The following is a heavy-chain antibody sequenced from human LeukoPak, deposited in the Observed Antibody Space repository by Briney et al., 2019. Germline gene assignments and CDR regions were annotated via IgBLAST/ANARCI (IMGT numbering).Heavy chain of an antibody. CDR3: ARGGTAFDI. V-gene: IGHV4-30-2*01. CDR2: IYHSGSP. D-gene: IGHD1-26*01. CDR1: GGSISSGHSS. J-gene: IGHJ3*02. Sequence: SQTLSLTCAVSGGSISSGHSSWNWFRQPPGEGLEWIGYIYHSGSPYYNPSLKSRVAISVDKSKNQFSLKLRSVTAADTALYYCARGGTAFDIWGQGTMVTVSS.